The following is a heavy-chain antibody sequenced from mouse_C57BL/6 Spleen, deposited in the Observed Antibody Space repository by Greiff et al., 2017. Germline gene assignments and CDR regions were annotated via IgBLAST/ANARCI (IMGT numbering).Heavy chain of an antibody. CDR1: GYTFTSYW. CDR2: INPSNGGT. D-gene: IGHD2-4*01. CDR3: ARSGDYDDWYFDV. V-gene: IGHV1-53*01. Sequence: QVQLKQSGTELVKPGASVKLSCKASGYTFTSYWMHWVKQRPGQGLEWIGNINPSNGGTNYNEKFKSKATLTVDKSSSTAYMQLSSLTSEDSAVYYCARSGDYDDWYFDVWGTGTTVTVSS. J-gene: IGHJ1*03.